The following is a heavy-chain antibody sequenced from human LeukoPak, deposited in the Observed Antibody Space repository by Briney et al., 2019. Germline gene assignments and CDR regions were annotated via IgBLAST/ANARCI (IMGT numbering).Heavy chain of an antibody. CDR2: ISGSGGNT. J-gene: IGHJ4*02. Sequence: PRGSLRLSCAASGFTFSNYAMSWVRQAPGKGLDWVSGISGSGGNTYYADSVKGRFTLSRDNSQNTLYLHMNSLRAEDTAVYYCAKRDNTGWYYFDYWGQGNLVTVSS. CDR1: GFTFSNYA. CDR3: AKRDNTGWYYFDY. V-gene: IGHV3-23*01. D-gene: IGHD6-19*01.